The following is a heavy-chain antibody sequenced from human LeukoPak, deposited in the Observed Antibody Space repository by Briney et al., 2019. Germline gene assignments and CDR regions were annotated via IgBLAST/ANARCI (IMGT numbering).Heavy chain of an antibody. D-gene: IGHD3-22*01. CDR3: ARRRYYYDSSGYYYVELDY. Sequence: SETLSLTCSVSGYSISSGYYWGWIRQPPGKGLEWIGNIYHDGNTYYNPSLKSRVTISVDTSKNQFSLRLSSVTAADTAVYYCARRRYYYDSSGYYYVELDYWGQGTLVTVSS. CDR1: GYSISSGYY. V-gene: IGHV4-38-2*02. CDR2: IYHDGNT. J-gene: IGHJ4*02.